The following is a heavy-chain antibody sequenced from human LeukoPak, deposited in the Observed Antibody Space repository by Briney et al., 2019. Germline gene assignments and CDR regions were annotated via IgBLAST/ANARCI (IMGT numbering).Heavy chain of an antibody. J-gene: IGHJ4*02. CDR2: ISSNGGST. V-gene: IGHV3-64D*06. D-gene: IGHD3-22*01. Sequence: SGGSLRLSCSASGFTFSTSAIHWVRRAPGKGLEYVSAISSNGGSTYYAGSVKGRFTISRDNSKNTLSLQMSSLRTEDTAVYYCVKLPYSDTSAYYVDYWGQGTLVTVSS. CDR3: VKLPYSDTSAYYVDY. CDR1: GFTFSTSA.